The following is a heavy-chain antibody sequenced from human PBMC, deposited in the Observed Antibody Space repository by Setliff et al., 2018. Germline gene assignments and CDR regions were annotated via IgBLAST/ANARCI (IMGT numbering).Heavy chain of an antibody. CDR3: MSTPTGTYSTYYYYYNMDV. V-gene: IGHV3-15*01. J-gene: IGHJ6*03. CDR2: IKRKTDGETT. Sequence: GGSLRLSCAASGFTFSNAWMSWVRQAPGKGLEWVGQIKRKTDGETTDYAAPVKGRFIISRDDSKRTLYLQMNSLKNEDTALYYCMSTPTGTYSTYYYYYNMDVWGKGTQVTVSS. CDR1: GFTFSNAW. D-gene: IGHD3-10*01.